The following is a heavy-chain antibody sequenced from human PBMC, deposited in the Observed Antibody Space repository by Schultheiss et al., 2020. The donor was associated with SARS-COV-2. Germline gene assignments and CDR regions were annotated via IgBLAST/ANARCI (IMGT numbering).Heavy chain of an antibody. CDR2: ISGSGGST. V-gene: IGHV3-23*01. CDR3: ARDRQGYDILTGYYKYYYYYMDV. Sequence: GGSLRLSCAASGFTFSSYAMSWVRQAPGKGLEWVSAISGSGGSTYYADSVKGRFTISRDNSKNTLYLQMNSLRAEDTAVYYFARDRQGYDILTGYYKYYYYYMDVWGKGTTVTVSS. CDR1: GFTFSSYA. D-gene: IGHD3-9*01. J-gene: IGHJ6*03.